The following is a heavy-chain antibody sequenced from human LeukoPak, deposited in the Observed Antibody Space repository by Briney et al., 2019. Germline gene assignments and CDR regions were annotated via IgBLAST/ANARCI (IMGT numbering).Heavy chain of an antibody. J-gene: IGHJ4*02. Sequence: GGSLRLSCAASGFTFSSYAMSWARQAPGKGLEWVSAISGSGSNTFHADSVKGRFTISRDNSKNTLYLQMNSLRADDTAVYYCARDRAPFGFDYWGQGTLVTVSS. V-gene: IGHV3-23*01. CDR1: GFTFSSYA. CDR3: ARDRAPFGFDY. CDR2: ISGSGSNT. D-gene: IGHD3-16*01.